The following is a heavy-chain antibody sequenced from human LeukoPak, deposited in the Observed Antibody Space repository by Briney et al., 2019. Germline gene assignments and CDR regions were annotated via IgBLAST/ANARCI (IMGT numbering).Heavy chain of an antibody. CDR1: GFTFSSYA. CDR3: AKDYYFDSSAFPDY. Sequence: PGGSLRLSCAASGFTFSSYAMSWVRQAPGKGLEWVSAISGSGGSTYYADSVKGRFTISRDNSKNTLYLQMNSLRAEDTAVYYCAKDYYFDSSAFPDYWGQGTLVTVSS. J-gene: IGHJ4*02. CDR2: ISGSGGST. V-gene: IGHV3-23*01. D-gene: IGHD3-22*01.